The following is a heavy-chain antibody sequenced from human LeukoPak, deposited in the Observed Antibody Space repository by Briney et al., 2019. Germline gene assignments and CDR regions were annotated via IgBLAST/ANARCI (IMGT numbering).Heavy chain of an antibody. D-gene: IGHD3-22*01. CDR3: AREFGSGYYYLYYYYYGMDV. CDR2: TYYRSKWYN. V-gene: IGHV6-1*01. CDR1: GDSVSSNSAA. J-gene: IGHJ6*02. Sequence: SQTLSLTCAISGDSVSSNSAAWNWIRQSPSRGFEWLGRTYYRSKWYNDYAVSVKSRITINPDTSKNQFSLQLNSVTPEDTAVYYCAREFGSGYYYLYYYYYGMDVWGQGTTVTVSS.